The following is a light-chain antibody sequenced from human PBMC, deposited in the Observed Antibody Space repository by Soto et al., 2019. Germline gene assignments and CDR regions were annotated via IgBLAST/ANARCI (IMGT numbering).Light chain of an antibody. CDR2: DAS. J-gene: IGKJ1*01. V-gene: IGKV3-20*01. CDR3: QQYGSSPTWT. CDR1: QSIGYY. Sequence: EIVLTQSPATLSLSPGERATLSCRASQSIGYYLAWYQEKPGQAPRLLIYDASIRATGIPDRFSGSGSGTDFTLTISRLEPEDFAVYYCQQYGSSPTWTFGQGTKVDIK.